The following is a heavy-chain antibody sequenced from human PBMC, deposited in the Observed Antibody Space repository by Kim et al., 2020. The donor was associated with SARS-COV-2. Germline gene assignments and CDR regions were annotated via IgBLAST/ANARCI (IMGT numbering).Heavy chain of an antibody. J-gene: IGHJ4*02. CDR1: GGSFSGYY. V-gene: IGHV4-34*01. Sequence: SETLSLTCAVYGGSFSGYYWSWIRQPPGKGLEWIGEINHSGSTNYNPSLKSRVTISVDTSKNQFSLKLSSVTAADTAVYYCARGDGHYYDSSGYYTFWGQGTLVTVSS. CDR2: INHSGST. D-gene: IGHD3-22*01. CDR3: ARGDGHYYDSSGYYTF.